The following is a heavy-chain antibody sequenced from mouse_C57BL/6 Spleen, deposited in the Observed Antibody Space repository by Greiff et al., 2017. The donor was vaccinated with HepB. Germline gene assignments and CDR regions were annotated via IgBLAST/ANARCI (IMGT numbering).Heavy chain of an antibody. Sequence: EVKLVESGGGLVKPGGSLKLSCAASGFTFSDYGMHWVRQAPEKGLEWVAYISSGSSTIYYADTVKGRFTISRDNAKNTLFLQMTSLRSEDTAMYYCASHYYGFDYAMDYWGQGTSVTVSS. V-gene: IGHV5-17*01. CDR1: GFTFSDYG. D-gene: IGHD1-2*01. CDR3: ASHYYGFDYAMDY. CDR2: ISSGSSTI. J-gene: IGHJ4*01.